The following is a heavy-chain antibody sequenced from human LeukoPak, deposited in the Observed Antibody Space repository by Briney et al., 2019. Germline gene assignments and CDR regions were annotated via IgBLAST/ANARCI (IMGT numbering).Heavy chain of an antibody. CDR2: ISYDGSNK. CDR3: AKEGHDYGDYYFDY. V-gene: IGHV3-30*18. D-gene: IGHD4-17*01. J-gene: IGHJ4*02. CDR1: GFTFSSYG. Sequence: GSLRLSCAASGFTFSSYGMHWVRQAPGKGLEWVAVISYDGSNKYYADSVKGRFTISRDNSKNTLYLQMNSLRAEDTAVYYCAKEGHDYGDYYFDYWGQGTLVTVSS.